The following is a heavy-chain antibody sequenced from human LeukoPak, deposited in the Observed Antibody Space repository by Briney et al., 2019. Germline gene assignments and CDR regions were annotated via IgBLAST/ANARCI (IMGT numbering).Heavy chain of an antibody. D-gene: IGHD6-13*01. CDR2: INHSGST. CDR1: GGSFSGYY. J-gene: IGHJ5*02. V-gene: IGHV4-34*01. Sequence: SETLSLTCAVYGGSFSGYYWSWIRQPPGKGLEWIGEINHSGSTNYNPSLKSRVTISVDTSKSQFSLKLSSVTAADTAVYYCARGPRDSSSWYRYWFDPWGQGTLVTVSS. CDR3: ARGPRDSSSWYRYWFDP.